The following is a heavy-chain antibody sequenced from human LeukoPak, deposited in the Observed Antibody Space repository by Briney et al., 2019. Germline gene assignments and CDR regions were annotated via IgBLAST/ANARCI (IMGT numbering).Heavy chain of an antibody. CDR2: ISGSGGST. D-gene: IGHD3-16*01. CDR1: GFTFSSYG. CDR3: SRARGYDYVWGSFPSY. V-gene: IGHV3-23*01. Sequence: PGGSLRLSCAASGFTFSSYGMSWVRQAPGKGLEWVSAISGSGGSTYYADSVKGRFTISRDYSKNTLYLQMNSLRAEDTAMYFCSRARGYDYVWGSFPSYWGQGTLVTVSS. J-gene: IGHJ4*02.